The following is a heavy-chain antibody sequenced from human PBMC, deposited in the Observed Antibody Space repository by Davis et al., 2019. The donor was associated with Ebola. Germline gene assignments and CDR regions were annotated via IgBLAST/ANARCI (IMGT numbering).Heavy chain of an antibody. CDR2: IYYSGST. Sequence: SETLSLTCTVSGGSISSYYWSWIRQPPGKGLEWIVYIYYSGSTNYNPSLKSRVTISVDTSKNQFSLKLSSVTAAGTAVYYCATMAYRGYFDYWGQGTLVTVSS. CDR3: ATMAYRGYFDY. J-gene: IGHJ4*02. V-gene: IGHV4-59*01. CDR1: GGSISSYY. D-gene: IGHD5-24*01.